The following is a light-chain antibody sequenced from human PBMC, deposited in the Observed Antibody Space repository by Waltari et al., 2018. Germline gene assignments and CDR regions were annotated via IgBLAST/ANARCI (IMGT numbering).Light chain of an antibody. CDR2: DAS. V-gene: IGKV3-20*01. CDR1: QSVTSSS. J-gene: IGKJ1*01. Sequence: EIVLTQSPGTLSLSPGERATLSCGASQSVTSSSLAWYHQKPGQAPKLLMYDASNRAAGIPDRFSGSGSGTEFTLIISRMEPEDFAVYYCHQYGSSPRTFGQGTKVEIK. CDR3: HQYGSSPRT.